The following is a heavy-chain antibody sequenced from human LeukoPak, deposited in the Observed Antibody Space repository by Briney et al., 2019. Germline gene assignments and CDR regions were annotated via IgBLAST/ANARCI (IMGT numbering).Heavy chain of an antibody. CDR2: INVGNGNT. D-gene: IGHD7-27*01. V-gene: IGHV1-3*01. J-gene: IGHJ4*02. CDR3: AKVNGDNTFDY. Sequence: GASVTVSCKASGYTFTSYAMHWVRQAPGQRLEWMGWINVGNGNTKYSQKFQGRVTITRDTSASTAYMELSSLRSEDTAVYYCAKVNGDNTFDYWGQGTLVTVSS. CDR1: GYTFTSYA.